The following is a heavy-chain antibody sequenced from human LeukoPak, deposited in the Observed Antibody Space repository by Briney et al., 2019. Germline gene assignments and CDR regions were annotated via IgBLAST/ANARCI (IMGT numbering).Heavy chain of an antibody. CDR2: ISGDGGST. J-gene: IGHJ4*02. CDR1: GFTFSKYW. Sequence: GGSLRLSCAASGFTFSKYWMSWVRQAPGKGLECVSVISGDGGSTYYADSVKGRFTISRDNSKNTLYLQVNSLRAEDTAVYYCAKHLWRDLLWFGEGYYFGYWGQGTLVTVSS. D-gene: IGHD3-10*01. V-gene: IGHV3-23*01. CDR3: AKHLWRDLLWFGEGYYFGY.